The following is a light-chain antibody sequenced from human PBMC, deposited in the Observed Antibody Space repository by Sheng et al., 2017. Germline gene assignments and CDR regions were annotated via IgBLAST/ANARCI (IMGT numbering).Light chain of an antibody. Sequence: QSALSQPASVSGSLGQSITISCTGTSTDLFHLTLVSWYQQHPGKAPKLMIYDVSNRPSEISPRFSGSKSANAASLTISSLQAEDEADYYCSSYTSGKTPLVFGAGTKVHRP. CDR1: STDLFHLTL. J-gene: IGLJ1*01. CDR2: DVS. CDR3: SSYTSGKTPLV. V-gene: IGLV2-14*03.